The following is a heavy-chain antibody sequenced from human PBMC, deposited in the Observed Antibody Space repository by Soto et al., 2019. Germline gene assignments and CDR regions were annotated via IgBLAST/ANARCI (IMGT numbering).Heavy chain of an antibody. J-gene: IGHJ4*02. V-gene: IGHV1-18*01. CDR1: GYTFASYA. CDR2: ISAYNGNT. CDR3: ARDPPPPDY. Sequence: QVQLVQSGAEVKKPGASVKVSCKASGYTFASYAISWMRQAPGQGLEWMGWISAYNGNTNYAQKLQGRVTMTTDTSTSTAYIELRALRSDATAVYYCARDPPPPDYWGQGTLVTVSS.